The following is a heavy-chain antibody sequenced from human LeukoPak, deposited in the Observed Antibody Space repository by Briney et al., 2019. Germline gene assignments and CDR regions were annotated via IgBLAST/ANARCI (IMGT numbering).Heavy chain of an antibody. CDR1: GDSISISTYY. J-gene: IGHJ3*01. CDR3: ATDGGRWSKSVFDV. V-gene: IGHV4-39*07. Sequence: PSETLSLTCTVSGDSISISTYYWGWIRQSPGKGLEWIASFYYGGSTYYNPSLESRLTMSIDTSKNQFSLNLHSVTAADTAVYYCATDGGRWSKSVFDVWGRGTVVSVSS. CDR2: FYYGGST. D-gene: IGHD2-15*01.